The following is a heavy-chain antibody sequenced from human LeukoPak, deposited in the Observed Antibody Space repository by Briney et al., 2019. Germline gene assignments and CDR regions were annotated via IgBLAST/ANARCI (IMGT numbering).Heavy chain of an antibody. J-gene: IGHJ4*02. D-gene: IGHD3-22*01. CDR3: ARGFRLDYYDSSGHYFDY. CDR1: GASLSGWSYY. V-gene: IGHV4-39*01. Sequence: PSETLSLTCTVSGASLSGWSYYWGWIRQPPGKGLEWVGSVYDNGATYFNPSLKSRVAIFVDTSKNQFSLKLNAVTAADTAVYYCARGFRLDYYDSSGHYFDYWGQGTLVTVSS. CDR2: VYDNGAT.